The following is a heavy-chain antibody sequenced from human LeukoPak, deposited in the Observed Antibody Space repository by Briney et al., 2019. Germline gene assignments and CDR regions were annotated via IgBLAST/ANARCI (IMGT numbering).Heavy chain of an antibody. D-gene: IGHD6-19*01. V-gene: IGHV1-69*05. CDR3: ARAARKYPWLGYYMDV. CDR1: GGTFSSYA. Sequence: SVKVSCKASGGTFSSYAISWVRQAPGQGLEWMGGIIPIFGTANYAQKFQGRVTITTDESTSTAYMELSSLRSEDTAVYYCARAARKYPWLGYYMDVWGKGTTVTVSS. J-gene: IGHJ6*03. CDR2: IIPIFGTA.